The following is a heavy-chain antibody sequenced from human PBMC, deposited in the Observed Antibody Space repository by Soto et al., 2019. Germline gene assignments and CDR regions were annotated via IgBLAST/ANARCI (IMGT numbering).Heavy chain of an antibody. Sequence: GVSLRLSCAASGFTFSSYAMSWVRQAPGKGLEWVSAISGSGGSTYYADSVKGRFTISRDNSKNTLYLQMNSLRAEDTAVYYCAKGIDIVVVPAAIRFYYYYYMDVWGKGTTVTVSS. V-gene: IGHV3-23*01. J-gene: IGHJ6*03. CDR1: GFTFSSYA. CDR3: AKGIDIVVVPAAIRFYYYYYMDV. D-gene: IGHD2-2*01. CDR2: ISGSGGST.